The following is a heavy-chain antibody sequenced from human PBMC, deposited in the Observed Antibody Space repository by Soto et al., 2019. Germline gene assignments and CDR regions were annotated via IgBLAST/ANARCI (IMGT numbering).Heavy chain of an antibody. CDR2: MNPGSGDT. J-gene: IGHJ5*02. D-gene: IGHD5-18*01. V-gene: IGHV1-8*02. CDR3: ARMESFGSLNWFDP. Sequence: ASVKVSCKASGYTFTNNDASWVRQATGQGLEWMGWMNPGSGDTGYAQKFQGRVTMTGDISIATAYMELNSLTSEDTAIYYCARMESFGSLNWFDPWGQGTLVTVSS. CDR1: GYTFTNND.